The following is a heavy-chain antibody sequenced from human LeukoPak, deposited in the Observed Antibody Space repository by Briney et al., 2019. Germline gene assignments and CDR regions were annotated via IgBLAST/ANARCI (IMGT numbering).Heavy chain of an antibody. V-gene: IGHV4-31*03. CDR2: IYHSGST. Sequence: PSETLSLTCTVSGGSINSGGYYWSWIRQHPGKGLEWIGYIYHSGSTYYNPSLKSRVTISVDTSKNQFSLEVSSVTAADTAVYHCARIRFNCSNGVCYALDIWGQGTMVTVSP. D-gene: IGHD2-8*01. J-gene: IGHJ3*02. CDR3: ARIRFNCSNGVCYALDI. CDR1: GGSINSGGYY.